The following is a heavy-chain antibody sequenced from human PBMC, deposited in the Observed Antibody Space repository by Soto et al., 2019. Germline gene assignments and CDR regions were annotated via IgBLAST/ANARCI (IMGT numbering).Heavy chain of an antibody. CDR3: ARDGVVPAANREYYYYYGMDV. V-gene: IGHV3-21*01. CDR1: GFTFSSYS. D-gene: IGHD2-2*01. J-gene: IGHJ6*02. Sequence: GGSLRLSCAASGFTFSSYSMNWVRQAPGKGLEWVSSISSSSSYIYYADSVKGRFTISRDNAKNSLYLQMNSLRAEDTAVYYCARDGVVPAANREYYYYYGMDVWGQGTTVTVSS. CDR2: ISSSSSYI.